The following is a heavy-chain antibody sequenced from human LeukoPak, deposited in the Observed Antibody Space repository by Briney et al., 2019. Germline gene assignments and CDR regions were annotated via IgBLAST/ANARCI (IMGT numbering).Heavy chain of an antibody. CDR2: IYSGGST. D-gene: IGHD2-8*01. V-gene: IGHV3-53*01. CDR1: GFTVSSNY. J-gene: IGHJ4*02. Sequence: GGSLRLSCAASGFTVSSNYMSWVRQAPGKGLEWVSVIYSGGSTYYADSVKGRFTISRDNSKNTLYLQMNSLRAEDTAVYYCARVKGGTRFDYWGQGTLVTVCS. CDR3: ARVKGGTRFDY.